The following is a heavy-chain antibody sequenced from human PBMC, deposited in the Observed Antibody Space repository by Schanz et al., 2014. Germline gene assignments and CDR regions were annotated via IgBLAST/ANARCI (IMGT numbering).Heavy chain of an antibody. CDR3: ARDFDDRRSYGSGYCLGDCMDV. D-gene: IGHD3-10*01. Sequence: VQLLQFGGGVVQPGRSLRLSCAASGFTFSSYAMHWVRQAPGKGLEWVSDISSGSSYANYADSVKGRFTISRDNAKNSLYLQMNSLRAEDTAVYYCARDFDDRRSYGSGYCLGDCMDVWGQGTTVTVSS. V-gene: IGHV3-21*05. CDR1: GFTFSSYA. CDR2: ISSGSSYA. J-gene: IGHJ6*02.